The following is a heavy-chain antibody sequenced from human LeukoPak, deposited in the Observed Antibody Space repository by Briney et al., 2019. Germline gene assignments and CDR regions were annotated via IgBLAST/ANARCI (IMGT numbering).Heavy chain of an antibody. V-gene: IGHV1-8*01. J-gene: IGHJ4*02. CDR1: GYTFTSYD. D-gene: IGHD3-9*01. Sequence: ASVKVSCKASGYTFTSYDINWVRQATGQGLEWMGWMNPNSGNTGYAQKFQGRVSMTRNTSISTAYMELSSLRSEDTAVYYCARSPSDILTGYYTVYFDYWGQGTLVTVSS. CDR2: MNPNSGNT. CDR3: ARSPSDILTGYYTVYFDY.